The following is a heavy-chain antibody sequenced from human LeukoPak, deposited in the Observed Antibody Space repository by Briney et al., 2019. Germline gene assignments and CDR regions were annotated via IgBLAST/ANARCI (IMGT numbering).Heavy chain of an antibody. J-gene: IGHJ5*02. V-gene: IGHV3-74*01. D-gene: IGHD6-13*01. CDR1: GFTFDDYA. CDR2: INSDGSST. Sequence: PGGSLRLSCAASGFTFDDYAMHWVRQAPGKGLVWVSRINSDGSSTSYADSVKGRFTISRDNAKNTLYLQMNSLRAEDTAVYYCARDSSSWYHWFDPWGQGTLVTVSS. CDR3: ARDSSSWYHWFDP.